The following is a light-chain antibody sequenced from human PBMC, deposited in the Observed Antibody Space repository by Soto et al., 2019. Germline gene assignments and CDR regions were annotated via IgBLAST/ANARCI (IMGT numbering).Light chain of an antibody. J-gene: IGLJ2*01. V-gene: IGLV2-14*03. CDR3: CSYTTSSTVL. CDR1: SSDVGGYNY. Sequence: QSVLTQPASVSGSPGQSITISFTGTSSDVGGYNYVSWYQQHPGKAPKLMMYDVSNRPSGVSNRFSGSTSGNTASLTISGLQAEDEADYYCCSYTTSSTVLFGGGTKLTVL. CDR2: DVS.